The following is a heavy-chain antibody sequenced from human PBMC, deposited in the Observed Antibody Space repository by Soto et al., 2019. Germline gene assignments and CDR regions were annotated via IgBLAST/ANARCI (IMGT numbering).Heavy chain of an antibody. CDR3: ARTRADYGEDHGMDV. CDR1: GFTFSSYW. D-gene: IGHD4-17*01. CDR2: IKQDGSEK. Sequence: PVGSLRLSCAASGFTFSSYWMSWVRQAPGKGLEWVANIKQDGSEKYYVDSVKGRFTISRDNAKNSLYLQMNSLRAEDTAVYYCARTRADYGEDHGMDVWGQGTTVTVSS. J-gene: IGHJ6*02. V-gene: IGHV3-7*03.